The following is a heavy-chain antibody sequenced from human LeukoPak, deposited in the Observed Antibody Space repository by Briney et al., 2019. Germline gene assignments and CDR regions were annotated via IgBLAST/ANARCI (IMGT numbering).Heavy chain of an antibody. J-gene: IGHJ4*02. CDR3: ALSSGWYRWYFDY. Sequence: ASVKASCKASGYTFSGYYMNWVRQAPGQGLEWMGRINPNSGGTNYAQKCEGRVTRTRDTSISTAYMELSRLRSDDTAVYYCALSSGWYRWYFDYWGQGTLVTVSS. CDR1: GYTFSGYY. V-gene: IGHV1-2*06. D-gene: IGHD6-19*01. CDR2: INPNSGGT.